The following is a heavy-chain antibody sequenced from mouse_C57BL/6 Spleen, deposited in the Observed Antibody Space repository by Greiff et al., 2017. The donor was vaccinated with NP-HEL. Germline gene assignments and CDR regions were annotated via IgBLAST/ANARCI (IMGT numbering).Heavy chain of an antibody. J-gene: IGHJ4*01. V-gene: IGHV1-80*01. D-gene: IGHD3-2*02. Sequence: VQLQQSGAELVKPGASVKISCKASGYAFSSYWMNWVKQRPGKGLEWIGQIYPGDGDTNYNGKFKGKATLTADKSSSTAYMQLSSLTSEDSAVYFCARGSSGYFYAMDYWGQGTSVTVSS. CDR2: IYPGDGDT. CDR1: GYAFSSYW. CDR3: ARGSSGYFYAMDY.